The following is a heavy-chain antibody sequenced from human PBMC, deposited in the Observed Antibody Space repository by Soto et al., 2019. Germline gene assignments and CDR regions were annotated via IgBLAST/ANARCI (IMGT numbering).Heavy chain of an antibody. CDR1: GGSISSGGSY. V-gene: IGHV4-31*03. J-gene: IGHJ3*01. D-gene: IGHD4-17*01. CDR2: IHYSGGA. CDR3: ARADYGETTDGFDV. Sequence: QVQLQESGPGLVKPSQSLSLSCTVSGGSISSGGSYWSWIRQQPGKVLEWIGYIHYSGGAEYNPSLRGRVTISVDTSKSQFSLYLSSVTAADTVVYYCARADYGETTDGFDVWGKGKMVTVSS.